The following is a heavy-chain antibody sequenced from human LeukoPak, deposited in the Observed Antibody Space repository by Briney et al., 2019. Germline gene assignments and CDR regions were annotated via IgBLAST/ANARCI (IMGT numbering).Heavy chain of an antibody. V-gene: IGHV4-59*01. D-gene: IGHD5-18*01. Sequence: SETLSLTRTVSGGSISSYYWSWIRQPPGKGLEWIGYIYYSGSTNYNPSLKSRVTISVDTSKNQFSLKLSSVTAADTAVYYCARGADTSMVMDYWGQGTLVTVCS. CDR1: GGSISSYY. J-gene: IGHJ4*02. CDR3: ARGADTSMVMDY. CDR2: IYYSGST.